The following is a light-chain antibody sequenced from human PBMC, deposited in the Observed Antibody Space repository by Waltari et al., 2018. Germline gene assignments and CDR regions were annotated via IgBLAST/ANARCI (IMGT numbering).Light chain of an antibody. J-gene: IGKJ2*01. CDR1: QSIGNY. Sequence: DIQVTQSPSSLSAAVGARVSITCRASQSIGNYLNWYQQKPGKAPKLLIYAASTLQRWVPLRFSGSGSGTDFTLSISCLQSEDFATYYCQQSYSTPYTFGQGTKLEIK. CDR3: QQSYSTPYT. V-gene: IGKV1-39*01. CDR2: AAS.